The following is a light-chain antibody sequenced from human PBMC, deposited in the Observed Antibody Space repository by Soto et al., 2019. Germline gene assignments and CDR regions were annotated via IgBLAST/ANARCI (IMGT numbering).Light chain of an antibody. CDR1: QGITSY. Sequence: IQLTQSPSSLSASVVDSVTITCLASQGITSYLAWYQQKPGKAPNLLIYGASTLQSGVPSRFSGSGSGTDFTLTINSLQAEDFATYYCQQTRSYPSTFGGGTKVDI. CDR2: GAS. V-gene: IGKV1-9*01. CDR3: QQTRSYPST. J-gene: IGKJ4*01.